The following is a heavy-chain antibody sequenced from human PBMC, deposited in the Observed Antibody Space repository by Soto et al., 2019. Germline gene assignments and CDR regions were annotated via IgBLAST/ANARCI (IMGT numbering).Heavy chain of an antibody. CDR3: AKDAWVITEHDAFDI. V-gene: IGHV3-30*18. J-gene: IGHJ3*02. Sequence: QVQLEESGGGVVQPGRSLRLSCAASGFTFSSYGMHWVRQAPGKGLEWVAVISYDGSNKYYADSVKGRFTISRDNSKNTLYLQMNSLRAEDTAVYYCAKDAWVITEHDAFDIWGQGTMVTVSS. D-gene: IGHD3-22*01. CDR1: GFTFSSYG. CDR2: ISYDGSNK.